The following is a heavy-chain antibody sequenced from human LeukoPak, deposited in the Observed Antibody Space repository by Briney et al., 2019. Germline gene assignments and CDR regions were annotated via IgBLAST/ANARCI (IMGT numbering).Heavy chain of an antibody. CDR1: GFTFSSYA. J-gene: IGHJ4*02. CDR3: AKVSFLRSQTTAPFDY. CDR2: ISGSGGST. D-gene: IGHD1-1*01. Sequence: PGGSLRLSCAASGFTFSSYAMSWVRQAPGKGLEWVSAISGSGGSTYYADSVKRRFTISSDHSKNTQYLQMNSLRAEDTAVYYCAKVSFLRSQTTAPFDYWSQATLVTVSS. V-gene: IGHV3-23*01.